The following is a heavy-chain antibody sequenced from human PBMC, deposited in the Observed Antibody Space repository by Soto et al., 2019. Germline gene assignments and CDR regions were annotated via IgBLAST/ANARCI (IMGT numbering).Heavy chain of an antibody. Sequence: PSETLSLTCTVSGGSISSGGYYWSWIRQHPGKGLEWIGYIYYSGSTYYNPSLKSRVTISVDTSKNQFSLKLSSVTAADTAVYYCARGVVIAAAGENWFDPWGQGTLVTVSS. V-gene: IGHV4-31*03. CDR3: ARGVVIAAAGENWFDP. J-gene: IGHJ5*02. CDR2: IYYSGST. CDR1: GGSISSGGYY. D-gene: IGHD6-13*01.